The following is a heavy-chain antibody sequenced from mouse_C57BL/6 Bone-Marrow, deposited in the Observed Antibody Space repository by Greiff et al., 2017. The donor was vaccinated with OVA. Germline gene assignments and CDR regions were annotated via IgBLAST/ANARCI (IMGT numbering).Heavy chain of an antibody. V-gene: IGHV5-15*01. J-gene: IGHJ2*01. CDR3: ARVTTVVATREYYFDY. Sequence: EVKLVESGGGLVQPGGSLKLSCAASGFTFSDYGMAWVRQAPRKGPEWVAFISNLAYSIYYADTVTGRFTISRENAKNTLYLEMSSLRSEDTAMYYCARVTTVVATREYYFDYWGQGTTLTVSS. CDR2: ISNLAYSI. D-gene: IGHD1-1*01. CDR1: GFTFSDYG.